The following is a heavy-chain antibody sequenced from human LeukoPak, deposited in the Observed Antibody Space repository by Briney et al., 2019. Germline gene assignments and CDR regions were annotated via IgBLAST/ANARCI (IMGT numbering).Heavy chain of an antibody. J-gene: IGHJ5*02. CDR2: IHSDGTT. V-gene: IGHV3-53*01. D-gene: IGHD2-15*01. CDR1: GFTVSGNY. Sequence: PGGSLRLSCAASGFTVSGNYMSWIRQAPGKGLEWVSVIHSDGTTYYADSVKGRFTLSRDDSQNTLYLQLNYLRPEDTAVYYCVYCVGGSCASSGFDPWGQGTLVTVSS. CDR3: VYCVGGSCASSGFDP.